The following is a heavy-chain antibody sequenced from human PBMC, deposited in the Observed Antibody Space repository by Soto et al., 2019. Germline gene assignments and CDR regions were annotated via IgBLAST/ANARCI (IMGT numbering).Heavy chain of an antibody. V-gene: IGHV4-31*03. CDR1: GGAITSGGYS. CDR2: IYYSGTT. CDR3: ARTFLAVAHFDY. J-gene: IGHJ4*02. Sequence: SETLSLTCTVSGGAITSGGYSWSWIRQHPGKGLEWIGYIYYSGTTYYNPSLKSRVTISVDTSKNQFSLKVTSVTAADTAVYYCARTFLAVAHFDYWGQGTLVTVSS. D-gene: IGHD6-19*01.